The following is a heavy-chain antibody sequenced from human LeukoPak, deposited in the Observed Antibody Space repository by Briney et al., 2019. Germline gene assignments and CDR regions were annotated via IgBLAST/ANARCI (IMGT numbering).Heavy chain of an antibody. CDR3: AKERAYCGADCYFLLAY. CDR2: IPGSGDRT. CDR1: GFTFSDYT. D-gene: IGHD2-21*02. J-gene: IGHJ4*02. V-gene: IGHV3-23*01. Sequence: GGTLSLSCAASGFTFSDYTLTWVRQPPGKGLEWVSAIPGSGDRTYSADSVKGRFTISRDNSKNTLYLQMNNLTAKDPAVYSGAKERAYCGADCYFLLAYWGQGTLVTVSS.